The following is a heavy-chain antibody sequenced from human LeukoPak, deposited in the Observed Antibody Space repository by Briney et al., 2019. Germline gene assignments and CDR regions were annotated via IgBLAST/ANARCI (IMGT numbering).Heavy chain of an antibody. CDR1: GYTFTSYY. CDR2: INPSGGST. J-gene: IGHJ6*03. V-gene: IGHV1-46*01. D-gene: IGHD1-14*01. CDR3: ARDRADTAGRRQHYYYYYYMDV. Sequence: ASVKVSCKASGYTFTSYYMHWVRQAPGQGLEWMGIINPSGGSTSYAQNFTGRVTMTRDMSTSTVYMELSSLRSEDTAVYYCARDRADTAGRRQHYYYYYYMDVWGKGTTVTVSS.